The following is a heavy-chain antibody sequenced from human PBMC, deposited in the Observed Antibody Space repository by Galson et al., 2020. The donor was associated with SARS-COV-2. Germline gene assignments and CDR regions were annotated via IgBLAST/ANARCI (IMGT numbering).Heavy chain of an antibody. V-gene: IGHV4-34*01. J-gene: IGHJ5*02. CDR2: INHSGST. CDR3: ARGPYSSGWYGVRVWFNP. Sequence: SQTLSLTCAVYGGSFSGYYWSWIRQPPGKGLEWIGEINHSGSTNYNPSIKSRVTISVDTSKNQFYLKLSSVTAADTAVYYCARGPYSSGWYGVRVWFNPGGQGTLVTVSS. CDR1: GGSFSGYY. D-gene: IGHD6-19*01.